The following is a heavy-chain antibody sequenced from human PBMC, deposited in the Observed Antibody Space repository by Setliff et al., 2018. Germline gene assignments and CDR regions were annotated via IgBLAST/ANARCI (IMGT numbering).Heavy chain of an antibody. CDR2: VYYSGYT. D-gene: IGHD3-10*01. CDR3: ARVDFTMIQGVLGL. J-gene: IGHJ1*01. Sequence: SETLSLTCNVSGGSVSSTSHYWGWIRQPPGKGMEWIGSVYYSGYTYYNPSLXXXVTXXXXXXXXXXXXXXXXXXXAXTAVYYCARVDFTMIQGVLGLWGQGTLVTVSS. V-gene: IGHV4-39*01. CDR1: GGSVSSTSHY.